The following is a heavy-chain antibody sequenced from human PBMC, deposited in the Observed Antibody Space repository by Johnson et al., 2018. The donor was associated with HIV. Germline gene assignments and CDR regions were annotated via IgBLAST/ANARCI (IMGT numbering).Heavy chain of an antibody. D-gene: IGHD3-10*01. J-gene: IGHJ3*02. CDR2: IDPDGSEK. CDR3: ARVDGSGSLGAFDI. V-gene: IGHV3-7*02. CDR1: GFTVSSNY. Sequence: VQLVESGGGLIQPGGSLRLSCAASGFTVSSNYMSWVRQAPGKGLEWVASIDPDGSEKYYVDSVKGRFTISRDNAKNSLYLQMNSRRAEDTAVYYCARVDGSGSLGAFDIWGQGTMVTVSS.